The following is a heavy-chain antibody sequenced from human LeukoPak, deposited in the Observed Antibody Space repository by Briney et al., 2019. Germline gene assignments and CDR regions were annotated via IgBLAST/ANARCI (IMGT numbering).Heavy chain of an antibody. CDR2: IYGADNT. CDR1: GFTVSSNY. CDR3: ARDGYNAFDY. V-gene: IGHV3-53*04. D-gene: IGHD1-14*01. Sequence: GGSLRLSCAASGFTVSSNYMSWVRQAPGKGLEWVSIIYGADNTYYADSVKGRFTISRLNSKNTLYLQMHGLRPEDTAVYYCARDGYNAFDYWGQGTLVTVSS. J-gene: IGHJ4*02.